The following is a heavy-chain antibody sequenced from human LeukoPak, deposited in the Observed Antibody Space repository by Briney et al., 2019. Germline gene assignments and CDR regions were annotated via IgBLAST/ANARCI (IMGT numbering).Heavy chain of an antibody. CDR3: AKGEADDSSGADAFDI. CDR1: GLTFSSYG. Sequence: PGRSLRLSCAASGLTFSSYGMHWVRQAPGKGLEWVAVIWYDGSNKYYADSVKGRFTISRDNSKNTLYLQMNSLRAEDTAVYYCAKGEADDSSGADAFDIWGQGTMITVSS. D-gene: IGHD3-22*01. J-gene: IGHJ3*02. CDR2: IWYDGSNK. V-gene: IGHV3-33*06.